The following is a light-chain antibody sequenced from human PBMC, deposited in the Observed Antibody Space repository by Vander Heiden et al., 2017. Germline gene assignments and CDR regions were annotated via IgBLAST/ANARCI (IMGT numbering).Light chain of an antibody. Sequence: EIVLSQSPLCLPVTPGEPASIAGRSSQSPPDGNGYNYVDWFIQKAGQSPQLLIDISSNRAYGVPDRFSGSGSTTNFTLSISRVEAEDVEVYFCMHTLHSPFTFGPGT. CDR3: MHTLHSPFT. CDR2: ISS. J-gene: IGKJ3*01. CDR1: QSPPDGNGYNY. V-gene: IGKV2-28*01.